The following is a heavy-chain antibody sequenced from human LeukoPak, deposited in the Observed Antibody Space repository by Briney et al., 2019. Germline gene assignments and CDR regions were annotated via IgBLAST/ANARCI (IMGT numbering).Heavy chain of an antibody. Sequence: SGPTLVKPTQTLTLTCTFSGFPLSTNGMCVSWIRQPPGKALEWLALIDWDDDKFYSTSLKTRLTISKDTSKNLVVLTMTNMDPVDTATYYCARMDYGDYLFDFWGQGTLVTVSS. CDR1: GFPLSTNGMC. D-gene: IGHD4-17*01. J-gene: IGHJ4*02. CDR3: ARMDYGDYLFDF. CDR2: IDWDDDK. V-gene: IGHV2-70*01.